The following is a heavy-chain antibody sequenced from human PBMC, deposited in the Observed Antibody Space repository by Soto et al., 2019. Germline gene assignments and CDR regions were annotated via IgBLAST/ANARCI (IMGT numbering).Heavy chain of an antibody. V-gene: IGHV3-33*01. D-gene: IGHD3-22*01. CDR1: GFTFSSYG. J-gene: IGHJ4*02. Sequence: GGSLRLSCAASGFTFSSYGMHWVRQAPGKGLEWVAVIWYDGSNKYYADSVKGRFTISRDNSKNTLYLQMNSLRAEDTAVYYCARDLGSSGYYGVYWGQGTLVTVSS. CDR3: ARDLGSSGYYGVY. CDR2: IWYDGSNK.